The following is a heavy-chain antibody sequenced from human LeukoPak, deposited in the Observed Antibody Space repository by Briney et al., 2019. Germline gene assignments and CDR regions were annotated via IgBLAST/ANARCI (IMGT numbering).Heavy chain of an antibody. J-gene: IGHJ4*02. Sequence: GESLRLSCAASGFTFSNDDMNWVRQAPGKGLEWVSGISGNDGRTYYAGSVKGRFTISRDNSKNTLSLQMNSLRAEDTAVYYCAKVNWCSASCADAWGQGTLVTVSS. CDR1: GFTFSNDD. V-gene: IGHV3-23*01. D-gene: IGHD2-2*01. CDR3: AKVNWCSASCADA. CDR2: ISGNDGRT.